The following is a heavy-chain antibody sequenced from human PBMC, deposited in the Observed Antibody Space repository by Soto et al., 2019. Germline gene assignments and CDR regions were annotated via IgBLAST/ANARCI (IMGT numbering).Heavy chain of an antibody. CDR3: AFSSSAYYDSSGPHAFDI. J-gene: IGHJ3*02. Sequence: SVKVSCKGSGGTFSSYAISWVRQAPGQRLEWMGGIIPIFGTANYAQKFQGRVTITADESTSTAYMELSSLRSEDTAVYYCAFSSSAYYDSSGPHAFDIWGQGTMVTVSS. CDR1: GGTFSSYA. D-gene: IGHD3-22*01. CDR2: IIPIFGTA. V-gene: IGHV1-69*13.